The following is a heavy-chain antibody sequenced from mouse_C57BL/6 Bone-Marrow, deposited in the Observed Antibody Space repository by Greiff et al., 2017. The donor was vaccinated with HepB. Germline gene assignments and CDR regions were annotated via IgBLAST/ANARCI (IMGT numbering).Heavy chain of an antibody. Sequence: QVQLQQSGAELVKPGASVKMSCKASGYTFTTYPIEWMKQNHGKSLEWIGNFHPYNDDTKYKEKFKGKATLTVEKSSSKVNLEHSRLTSDDTAMYYSGRGDDGYYGFDDGGQGTTLTVAS. V-gene: IGHV1-47*01. CDR1: GYTFTTYP. CDR2: FHPYNDDT. CDR3: GRGDDGYYGFDD. D-gene: IGHD2-3*01. J-gene: IGHJ2*01.